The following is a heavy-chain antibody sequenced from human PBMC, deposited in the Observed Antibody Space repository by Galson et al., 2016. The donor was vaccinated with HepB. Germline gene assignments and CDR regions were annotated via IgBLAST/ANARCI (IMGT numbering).Heavy chain of an antibody. V-gene: IGHV1-69*13. CDR2: IFPVFGTP. CDR3: TRDSGYCNAGSCGSPIRWFDP. Sequence: SVKVSCKAFGGAFTTYTISWVRQAPGQGLEWMGGIFPVFGTPNYAQKFQGRVTTTADESTNTAYMELSSLRSEDTAVYYCTRDSGYCNAGSCGSPIRWFDPWGQGTLVTVSS. CDR1: GGAFTTYT. J-gene: IGHJ5*02. D-gene: IGHD2-15*01.